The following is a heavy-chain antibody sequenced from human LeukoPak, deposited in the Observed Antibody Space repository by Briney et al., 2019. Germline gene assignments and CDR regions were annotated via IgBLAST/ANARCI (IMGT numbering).Heavy chain of an antibody. CDR3: ASSDIVVVPADTGYYFDY. D-gene: IGHD2-2*01. Sequence: ASVKVSCKASGGTFSSYAISWVRQAPGQGLEWMGGIIPIFGTANYAQKFQGRVTITADESTSTAYMELSSLRSEDTAVYYCASSDIVVVPADTGYYFDYWGQGTLVTVSS. CDR2: IIPIFGTA. J-gene: IGHJ4*02. CDR1: GGTFSSYA. V-gene: IGHV1-69*13.